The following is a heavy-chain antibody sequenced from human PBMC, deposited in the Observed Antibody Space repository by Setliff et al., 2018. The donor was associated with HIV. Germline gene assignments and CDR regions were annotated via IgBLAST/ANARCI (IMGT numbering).Heavy chain of an antibody. V-gene: IGHV1-18*01. CDR1: GYSFSSYA. Sequence: ASVKVSCKASGYSFSSYAISWGRQAPGQGLEWMGWISAYNGHTNYAQKFQDRDTMTTDTSTNTAYMELSSLGSDDTAVYYCSIDVIGGWLRPMPDYWGPGTLVTVSS. J-gene: IGHJ4*02. CDR3: SIDVIGGWLRPMPDY. D-gene: IGHD5-12*01. CDR2: ISAYNGHT.